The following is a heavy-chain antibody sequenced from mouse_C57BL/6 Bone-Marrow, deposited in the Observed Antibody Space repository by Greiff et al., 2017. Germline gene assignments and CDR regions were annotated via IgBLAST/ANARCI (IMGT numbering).Heavy chain of an antibody. CDR3: ASTFAY. CDR1: GFTFSSYA. J-gene: IGHJ3*01. CDR2: ISDGGSYT. Sequence: VQLKESGGGLVKPGGSLKLSCAASGFTFSSYAMSWVRQTPEKRLEWVATISDGGSYTYYPDNVKGRFTISRDNAKNNLYLQMSHLKSEDTAMYYCASTFAYWGQGTLVTVSA. V-gene: IGHV5-4*01.